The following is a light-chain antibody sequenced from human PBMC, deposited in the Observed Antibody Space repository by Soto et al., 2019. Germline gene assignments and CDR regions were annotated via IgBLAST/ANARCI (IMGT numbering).Light chain of an antibody. CDR3: QERNRWPRGT. Sequence: EVVLTQSPAILSLSPGERATLSCRASQSVSVNFAWYQHKPGQAPRPLIYSASDRAPGIPARFSGSGSGTGFTLTISSLEPEDFAGYYCQERNRWPRGTVGAGTKVEIK. CDR1: QSVSVN. J-gene: IGKJ4*01. CDR2: SAS. V-gene: IGKV3-11*01.